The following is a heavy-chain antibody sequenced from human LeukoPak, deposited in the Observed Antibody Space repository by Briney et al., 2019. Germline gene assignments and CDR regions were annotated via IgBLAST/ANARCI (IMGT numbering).Heavy chain of an antibody. V-gene: IGHV3-21*01. J-gene: IGHJ4*02. CDR3: ARFSMFSPLVDY. CDR2: ISSSSSYI. Sequence: GGSLRLSCAASGFTFSSYSMNWVRQAPGKGLEWVSSISSSSSYIYYADSVKGRFTISRDNAKNSLYLQMNSLRAEDTAVYYCARFSMFSPLVDYWGQGTLVTVSS. D-gene: IGHD3-10*02. CDR1: GFTFSSYS.